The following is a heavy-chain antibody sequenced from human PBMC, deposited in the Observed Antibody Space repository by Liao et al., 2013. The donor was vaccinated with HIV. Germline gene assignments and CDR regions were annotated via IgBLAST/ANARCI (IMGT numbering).Heavy chain of an antibody. V-gene: IGHV4-61*02. CDR3: ARGGGFLVXVGRDY. CDR2: IYGSGTT. Sequence: QLQLQESGSGLLKPSQTLSLTCSVSGGSISGGSYYWSWIRQPAGKGLEWIGRIYGSGTTNYNPSLQEVESPLSVDTSNETKFFPRRLSSVTAARHGRCITCARGGGFLVXVGRDYWGRGNPSVTVSS. CDR1: GGSISGGSYY. D-gene: IGHD3-3*01. J-gene: IGHJ4*02.